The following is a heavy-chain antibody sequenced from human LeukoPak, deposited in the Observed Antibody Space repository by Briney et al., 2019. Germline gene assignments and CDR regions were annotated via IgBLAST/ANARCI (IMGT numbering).Heavy chain of an antibody. CDR3: ARGSPGASVPGSYYDY. Sequence: PSQTLSLTCTVSGGSISSGDYYWSWIRQPPGKGLEWIGYIYYSGSTYYNPSLKSRVTISVDTSKNQFSLKLSSVTAADTAVYYCARGSPGASVPGSYYDYWGQGTLVTVSS. CDR2: IYYSGST. D-gene: IGHD7-27*01. V-gene: IGHV4-30-4*08. CDR1: GGSISSGDYY. J-gene: IGHJ4*02.